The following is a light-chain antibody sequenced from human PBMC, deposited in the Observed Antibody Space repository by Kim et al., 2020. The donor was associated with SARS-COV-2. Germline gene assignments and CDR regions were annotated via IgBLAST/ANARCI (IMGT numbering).Light chain of an antibody. V-gene: IGKV3-15*01. CDR2: GAS. CDR1: QSVSSN. Sequence: EIVMTQSPATLSVSPGERTTLSCRASQSVSSNLAWYQQKPGQAPRLLIYGASTRATGIPARFSGSGSGTEFTLTISSLRSEDFAVYYCQQYNNWPPERTFGQGTKVDIK. J-gene: IGKJ1*01. CDR3: QQYNNWPPERT.